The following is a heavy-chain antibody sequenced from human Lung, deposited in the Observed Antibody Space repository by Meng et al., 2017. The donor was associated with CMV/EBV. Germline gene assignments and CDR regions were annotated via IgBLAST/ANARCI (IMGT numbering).Heavy chain of an antibody. Sequence: GESLKISCAASGISFDVYGMSWVRQVPGKGLEWVSGINWSGGRTGYADSVKGRFTISRDNAKNSLYLQMSRLRAEDTALYYCVKDLHGVSFYAFDIWGKGKXVNGSS. D-gene: IGHD4-17*01. V-gene: IGHV3-20*04. CDR1: GISFDVYG. J-gene: IGHJ3*02. CDR2: INWSGGRT. CDR3: VKDLHGVSFYAFDI.